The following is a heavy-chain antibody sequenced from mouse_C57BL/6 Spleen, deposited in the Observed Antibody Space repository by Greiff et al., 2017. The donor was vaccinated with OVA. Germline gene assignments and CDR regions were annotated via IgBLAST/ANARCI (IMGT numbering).Heavy chain of an antibody. V-gene: IGHV5-12*01. CDR3: ARVHYGSYYARDY. Sequence: EVQLVESGGGLVQPGGSLKLSCAASGFTFSDYYMYWVRQTPEKRLEWVAYISNGGGSTYYPDTVKGRFTISRDNAKNNLYLQMSRLKSEDTAMYDCARVHYGSYYARDYWGQGTSVTVSS. D-gene: IGHD1-1*01. CDR1: GFTFSDYY. J-gene: IGHJ4*01. CDR2: ISNGGGST.